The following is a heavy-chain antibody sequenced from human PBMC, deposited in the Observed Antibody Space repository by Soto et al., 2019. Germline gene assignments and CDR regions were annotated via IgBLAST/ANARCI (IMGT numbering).Heavy chain of an antibody. CDR1: GFTFSTYG. J-gene: IGHJ6*02. V-gene: IGHV3-30*18. Sequence: QVQLVESGGGVVQSGRSLRLSCAASGFTFSTYGMHWVRQAPGKGLERVAVISYDGSTKYYADSVKGRFTISRDNSKNTLYLQMNSLRAEDTAVYYWAKDALGYYYGSGYDYGMDVWGQGTTVTVSS. CDR2: ISYDGSTK. D-gene: IGHD3-10*01. CDR3: AKDALGYYYGSGYDYGMDV.